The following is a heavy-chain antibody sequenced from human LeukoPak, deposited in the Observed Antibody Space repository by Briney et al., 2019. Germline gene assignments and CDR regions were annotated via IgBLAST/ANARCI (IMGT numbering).Heavy chain of an antibody. CDR3: ARDDSSGRFDS. V-gene: IGHV4-30-4*01. CDR1: GGPIGGTDYY. Sequence: SETLSLTCTVSGGPIGGTDYYWSWIRQPPGKGLEWIGYIYFSGTTYYNPSLRSRATISVDTSKNQFSLKVTSVTAADTAVYFCARDDSSGRFDSWGQGTLVTVSS. CDR2: IYFSGTT. J-gene: IGHJ4*02. D-gene: IGHD3-22*01.